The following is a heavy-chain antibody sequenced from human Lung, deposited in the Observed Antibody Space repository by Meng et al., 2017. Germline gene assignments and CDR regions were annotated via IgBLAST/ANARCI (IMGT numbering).Heavy chain of an antibody. V-gene: IGHV6-1*01. J-gene: IGHJ4*02. Sequence: QGHLQQSGPGLVKPSQTLSLTCAISGDSVSSNSAAWNWISQSPSRGLEWLGRTYYRSKWYNGYAVSVRSRITINPDTSKNQFSLQLNSVTPEDTAVYYCARSQQWLDSWGQGTLVTVSS. CDR1: GDSVSSNSAA. CDR3: ARSQQWLDS. CDR2: TYYRSKWYN. D-gene: IGHD6-19*01.